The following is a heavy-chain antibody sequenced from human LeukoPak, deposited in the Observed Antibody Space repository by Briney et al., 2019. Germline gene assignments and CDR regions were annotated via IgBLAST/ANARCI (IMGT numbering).Heavy chain of an antibody. CDR1: GGSISSGDYY. Sequence: SSETLSLTCTVSGGSISSGDYYWSWIRQPPGQGLEWIGYIYYSGSTYYNPSLKSRVTISVYTSKTQFSLKLISVTAADTAVYYCARARTPDYYDTVRFDPWGQGTLVTVSS. D-gene: IGHD3-22*01. CDR2: IYYSGST. V-gene: IGHV4-30-4*08. CDR3: ARARTPDYYDTVRFDP. J-gene: IGHJ5*02.